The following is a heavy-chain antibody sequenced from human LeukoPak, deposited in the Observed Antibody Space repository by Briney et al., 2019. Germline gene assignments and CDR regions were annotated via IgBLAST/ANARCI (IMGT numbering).Heavy chain of an antibody. CDR3: ARNRGDFWSGYYPPPRDYYYYYGMDV. Sequence: SETLSLTCTASGGSISSYYWSWIRQPPGKGLEWIGYIYYSGSTNYNPSLKSRVTISVDTSKNQFSLKLSSVTAADTAVYYCARNRGDFWSGYYPPPRDYYYYYGMDVWGQGTTVTVSS. CDR2: IYYSGST. J-gene: IGHJ6*02. V-gene: IGHV4-59*01. D-gene: IGHD3-3*01. CDR1: GGSISSYY.